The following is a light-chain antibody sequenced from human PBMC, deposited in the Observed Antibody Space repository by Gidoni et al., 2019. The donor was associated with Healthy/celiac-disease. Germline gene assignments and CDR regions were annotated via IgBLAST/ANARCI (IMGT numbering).Light chain of an antibody. CDR3: QSYDSSLSGYWV. J-gene: IGLJ3*02. CDR1: SSNIGACYD. V-gene: IGLV1-40*01. CDR2: GNS. Sequence: QSVLTQPPSVSGAPGQRVNISCTGSSSNIGACYDVPCYQQLPGTAPKLLIYGNSNRPSGVPDRFSGSKSGTSASLAITGLQAEDEADYYCQSYDSSLSGYWVFGGGTKLTVL.